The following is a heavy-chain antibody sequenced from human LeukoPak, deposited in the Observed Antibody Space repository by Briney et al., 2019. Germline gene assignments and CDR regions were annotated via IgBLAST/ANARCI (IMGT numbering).Heavy chain of an antibody. CDR1: GGSFSGYY. D-gene: IGHD5-12*01. V-gene: IGHV4-34*01. CDR2: INHSGST. CDR3: ARRRVATKWIDY. Sequence: SETLSLTCAVYGGSFSGYYWSWIRQPPGKGLEWIGEINHSGSTNYNPSLKSRVTISVDTSKNQFSLKLSSVTAADTAVYYCARRRVATKWIDYWGQGTLVTVSS. J-gene: IGHJ4*02.